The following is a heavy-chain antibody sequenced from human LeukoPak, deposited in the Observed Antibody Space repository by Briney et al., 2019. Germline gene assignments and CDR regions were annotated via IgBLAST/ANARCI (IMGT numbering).Heavy chain of an antibody. Sequence: PGGSLRLSCAASGFTFDDYTMHWVRQAPGKGLEWVSLISWDGGSTYYADSVKGRFTISRDNSKISLYLQMNSLRTEDTALYYCAKDLGYSSSSFAFDYWGQGTLVTVSS. CDR1: GFTFDDYT. J-gene: IGHJ4*02. V-gene: IGHV3-43*01. D-gene: IGHD6-6*01. CDR3: AKDLGYSSSSFAFDY. CDR2: ISWDGGST.